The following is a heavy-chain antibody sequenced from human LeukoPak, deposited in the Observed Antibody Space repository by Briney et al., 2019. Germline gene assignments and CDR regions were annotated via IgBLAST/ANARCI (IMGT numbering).Heavy chain of an antibody. CDR1: GGSISSYY. CDR2: IYYSGST. D-gene: IGHD3-16*02. Sequence: VKPSETLSLTCTVSGGSISSYYWSWIRQPPGKGLEWIGYIYYSGSTNYNPSLKSRVTISVDTSKNQFSLKLSSVTAADTAVYYCARDRYDYVWGSYRYRGSFDYWGQGTLVTVSS. CDR3: ARDRYDYVWGSYRYRGSFDY. J-gene: IGHJ4*02. V-gene: IGHV4-59*12.